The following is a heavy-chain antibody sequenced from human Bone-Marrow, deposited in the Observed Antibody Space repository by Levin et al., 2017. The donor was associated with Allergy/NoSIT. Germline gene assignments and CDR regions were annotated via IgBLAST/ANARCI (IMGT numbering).Heavy chain of an antibody. V-gene: IGHV3-9*01. Sequence: SLKISCAASGFTFDDYAMHWVRQAPGKGLEWVSGISWNSGSIGYADSVKGRFTISRDNAKNSLYLQMNSLRAEDTALYYCAKDITGRPIAAAGTRGFDYWGQGTLVTVSS. D-gene: IGHD6-13*01. CDR3: AKDITGRPIAAAGTRGFDY. J-gene: IGHJ4*02. CDR1: GFTFDDYA. CDR2: ISWNSGSI.